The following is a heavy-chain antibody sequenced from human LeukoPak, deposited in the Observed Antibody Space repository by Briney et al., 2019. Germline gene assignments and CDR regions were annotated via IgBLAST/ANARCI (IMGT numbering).Heavy chain of an antibody. CDR2: INWNGGST. CDR3: ARDLGHCSGGSCSYYFDY. CDR1: GFTFDDYG. V-gene: IGHV3-20*04. Sequence: GGSLRLSCAASGFTFDDYGMSWVRQAPGKGLEWVSGINWNGGSTGYADSVKGRFTISRDNAKNSLYLQMNSLRAEDKALYYCARDLGHCSGGSCSYYFDYWGQGTLVTVSS. J-gene: IGHJ4*02. D-gene: IGHD2-15*01.